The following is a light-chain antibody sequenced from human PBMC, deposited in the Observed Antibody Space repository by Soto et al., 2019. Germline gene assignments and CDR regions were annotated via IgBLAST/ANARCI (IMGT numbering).Light chain of an antibody. J-gene: IGLJ2*01. CDR2: VNSDGSH. V-gene: IGLV4-69*02. Sequence: QSVLTQSPSASASLGASVNLTCTLSSGHRSYAIAWHQQRAQKGPRFLMKVNSDGSHTKGDGIPDRFSGSSSGPERFLIISGLQSDDEADYYCQTWGTGIQVFGGGTKLTVL. CDR1: SGHRSYA. CDR3: QTWGTGIQV.